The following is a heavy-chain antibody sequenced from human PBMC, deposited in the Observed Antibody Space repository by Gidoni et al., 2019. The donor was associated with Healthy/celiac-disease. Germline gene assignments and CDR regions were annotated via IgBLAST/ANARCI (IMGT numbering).Heavy chain of an antibody. V-gene: IGHV2-70*01. CDR3: ARTSLGTGYYFDY. D-gene: IGHD3-16*01. CDR1: GFSLSTSGMC. J-gene: IGHJ4*02. CDR2: IDWDDDI. Sequence: QVTLRESGPALVKPTQILTLTCTFPGFSLSTSGMCVSWIRQPPGKALEWLALIDWDDDIYYSTSLKTRLTISKDTSKNQVVLTITNMYPVDTATYYCARTSLGTGYYFDYWGQGTLVTVSS.